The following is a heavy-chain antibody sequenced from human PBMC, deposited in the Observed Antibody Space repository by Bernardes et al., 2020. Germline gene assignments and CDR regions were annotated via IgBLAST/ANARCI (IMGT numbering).Heavy chain of an antibody. Sequence: GESLKISCKGSGYSFASFWIGWVRRMPGKGLEWMGTIYPGDSETRYSPSFQGQVTISADRSISTAYLQWSSLKASDTAMYFCARHLYSKSPSDYWGQGTLVTVSS. J-gene: IGHJ4*02. CDR2: IYPGDSET. V-gene: IGHV5-51*01. CDR3: ARHLYSKSPSDY. CDR1: GYSFASFW. D-gene: IGHD6-13*01.